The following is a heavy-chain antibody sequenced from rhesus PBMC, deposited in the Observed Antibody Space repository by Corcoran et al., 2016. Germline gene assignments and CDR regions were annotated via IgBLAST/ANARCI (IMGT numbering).Heavy chain of an antibody. Sequence: QVQLQESGPGLVKPSETLSLTCAVSGGSISSGYYYWSWIRQPPGKGLEWIGYIPYSGSTSSNPSLNSRVTISRDTSKNQFSLKLSAVTAADTAVYYCARVLPYSGSWDDFDDWGQGVLVTVSS. J-gene: IGHJ4*01. CDR1: GGSISSGYYY. CDR3: ARVLPYSGSWDDFDD. CDR2: IPYSGST. D-gene: IGHD6-25*01. V-gene: IGHV4-122*02.